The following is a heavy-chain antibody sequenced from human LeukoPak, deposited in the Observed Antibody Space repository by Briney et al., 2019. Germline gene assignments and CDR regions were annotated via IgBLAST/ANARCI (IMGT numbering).Heavy chain of an antibody. Sequence: SETLSLTCTVSGDSITSGGYYWSWIRQHPGKGLEWIGYIYYSGSTYYSPSLKSRVTISVDTSKNQFSLKLSSVTAADTAVYYCAREAGVYATYGMDVRGQGTAVTVSS. CDR3: AREAGVYATYGMDV. D-gene: IGHD2-8*01. V-gene: IGHV4-31*03. CDR1: GDSITSGGYY. CDR2: IYYSGST. J-gene: IGHJ6*02.